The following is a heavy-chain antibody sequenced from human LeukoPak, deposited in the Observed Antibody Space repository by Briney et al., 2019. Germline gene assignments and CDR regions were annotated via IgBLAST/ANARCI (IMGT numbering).Heavy chain of an antibody. J-gene: IGHJ4*02. D-gene: IGHD5-18*01. CDR1: GFTFSSYG. V-gene: IGHV3-30*02. CDR3: ATDTAMATDY. Sequence: GGYLRLSCAASGFTFSSYGMHWVRQAPGKGLEWVAFIRYEGSNKYYADSVTGRFAISRDNSKNTLYLQMNSLRAEDTAVYYCATDTAMATDYWGQGTLVTVSS. CDR2: IRYEGSNK.